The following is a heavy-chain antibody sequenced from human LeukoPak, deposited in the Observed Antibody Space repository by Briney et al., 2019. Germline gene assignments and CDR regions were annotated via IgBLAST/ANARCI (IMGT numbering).Heavy chain of an antibody. Sequence: GGSRRLSCVASEFIFSDYWMSWVRQAPGKGLEWVADIKQGGREEKYVGSVKGRFTISRDNAKESMHLQMDSLSAEDTAVYYCARDFWSGYYTEDWGQGALVIVSS. J-gene: IGHJ4*02. CDR1: EFIFSDYW. V-gene: IGHV3-7*01. CDR3: ARDFWSGYYTED. D-gene: IGHD3-3*01. CDR2: IKQGGREE.